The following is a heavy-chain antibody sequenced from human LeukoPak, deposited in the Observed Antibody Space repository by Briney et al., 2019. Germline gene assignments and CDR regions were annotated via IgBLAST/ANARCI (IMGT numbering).Heavy chain of an antibody. D-gene: IGHD6-19*01. Sequence: GRSLRLSCAASGFTFDDYAMHWVRQAPGKGLGWVSGISWNSGSIGYADSVKGRFTISRDNAKNSLYLQMNSLRAEDTALYYCAKDMRSGWYPWGQGTLVTVSS. J-gene: IGHJ5*02. V-gene: IGHV3-9*01. CDR1: GFTFDDYA. CDR2: ISWNSGSI. CDR3: AKDMRSGWYP.